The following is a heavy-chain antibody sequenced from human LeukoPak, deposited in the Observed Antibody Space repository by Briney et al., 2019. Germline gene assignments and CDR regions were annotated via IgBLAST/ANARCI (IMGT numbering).Heavy chain of an antibody. CDR3: ARGNTFGTTLTYNWFDP. Sequence: EASVKVSCKASGYTFTSYGISWVRQAPGQGLEWMGWISAYNGNTNYAQKLQGRVTMTTDTSTSTAYMELRSLRSEDTAVYYCARGNTFGTTLTYNWFDPWGQGTLVTVSS. D-gene: IGHD1-7*01. CDR2: ISAYNGNT. CDR1: GYTFTSYG. J-gene: IGHJ5*02. V-gene: IGHV1-18*01.